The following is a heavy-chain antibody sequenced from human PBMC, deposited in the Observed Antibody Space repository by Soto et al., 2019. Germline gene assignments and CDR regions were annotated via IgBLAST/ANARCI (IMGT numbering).Heavy chain of an antibody. Sequence: QVQLVQSGAEVKKPGSSVKVSCKASGGTFGSYAISWVRQAPGQGLEWMGGIIPIPGTANYAQKFQGRVTIAADESTSTADMERSSLRSEDTAVYYCARSQGSSTSLEIYYYYYYGRDVWGQGTTVTVSS. CDR2: IIPIPGTA. V-gene: IGHV1-69*01. D-gene: IGHD2-2*01. J-gene: IGHJ6*02. CDR1: GGTFGSYA. CDR3: ARSQGSSTSLEIYYYYYYGRDV.